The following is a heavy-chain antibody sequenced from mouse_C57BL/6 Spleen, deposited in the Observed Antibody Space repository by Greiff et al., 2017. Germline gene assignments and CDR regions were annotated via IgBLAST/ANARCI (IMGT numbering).Heavy chain of an antibody. D-gene: IGHD1-1*01. J-gene: IGHJ4*01. CDR1: GYTFTSYG. CDR3: ATRGATTVDGCAMGD. Sequence: QVQLQQSGAELARPGASVKLSCKASGYTFTSYGISWVKQRTGQGLEWIGEIYPRSGNTYYNEKFKGKATLTADKSSSTAYMELRSLRSEDSAVYFFATRGATTVDGCAMGDWGQGTSVTVAS. V-gene: IGHV1-81*01. CDR2: IYPRSGNT.